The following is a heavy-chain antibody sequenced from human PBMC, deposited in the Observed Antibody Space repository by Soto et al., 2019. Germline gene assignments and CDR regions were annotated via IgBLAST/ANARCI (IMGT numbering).Heavy chain of an antibody. Sequence: ASVKVSCKASGYTFTDYYMHWVRQAPGQGLEWMGWINPNSGGTNFAQKFQGRVTMTRDTSISTAYMELSRLRSDDTAVYYCARAGVVVVVAATRDYYYGMDVWGQGTTVTVSS. CDR2: INPNSGGT. CDR1: GYTFTDYY. J-gene: IGHJ6*02. D-gene: IGHD2-15*01. V-gene: IGHV1-2*02. CDR3: ARAGVVVVVAATRDYYYGMDV.